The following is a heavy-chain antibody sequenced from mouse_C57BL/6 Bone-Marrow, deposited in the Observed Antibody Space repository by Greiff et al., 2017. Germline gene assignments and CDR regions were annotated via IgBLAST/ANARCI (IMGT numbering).Heavy chain of an antibody. CDR3: ARPYDSNYWYFDV. V-gene: IGHV1-55*01. Sequence: QVQLQQPGAALVKPGASVKMSCKASGYTFTSYWITWVKQRPGQGLEWIGDIYPGSGSTNYNEQFKSKATLTVDTSTSTAYMQLSSLTSEDSAVYYCARPYDSNYWYFDVWGTGTTVTGSS. CDR2: IYPGSGST. J-gene: IGHJ1*03. D-gene: IGHD2-5*01. CDR1: GYTFTSYW.